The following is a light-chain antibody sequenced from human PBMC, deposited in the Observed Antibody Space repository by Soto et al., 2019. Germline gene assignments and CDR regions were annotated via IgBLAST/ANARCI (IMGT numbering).Light chain of an antibody. V-gene: IGLV7-43*01. CDR2: STN. CDR3: LLFYGGGWV. CDR1: TWAVSSGYD. J-gene: IGLJ3*02. Sequence: QAVVTQEPSLTVSPGGTVTLTCASSTWAVSSGYDPNRFQPKPGQAPRALIYSTNNTLSWTPARFSGSLLGGKGALTLLGVQSEYEAADYCLLFYGGGWVVGGGTKLTVL.